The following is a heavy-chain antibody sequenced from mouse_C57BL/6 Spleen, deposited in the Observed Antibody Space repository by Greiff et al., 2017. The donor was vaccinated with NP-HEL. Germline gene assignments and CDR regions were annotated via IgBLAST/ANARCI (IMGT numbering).Heavy chain of an antibody. D-gene: IGHD1-1*01. CDR3: ARYYYGSSPWFAY. V-gene: IGHV1-64*01. Sequence: QVQLQQPGAELVKPGASVKLSCKASGYTFTSYWMHWVKQRPGQGLEWIGMIHPNSGSTNYNEKFKSKATLTVDKSSSTAYMQLSSLTSEDSAVYYCARYYYGSSPWFAYWGQGTLVTVSA. CDR1: GYTFTSYW. CDR2: IHPNSGST. J-gene: IGHJ3*01.